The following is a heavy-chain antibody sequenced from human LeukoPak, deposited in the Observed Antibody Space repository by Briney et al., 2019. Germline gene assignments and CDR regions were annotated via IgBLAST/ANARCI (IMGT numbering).Heavy chain of an antibody. CDR2: IKQDGIEK. CDR1: GFSFSSYW. CDR3: ARDRLNELDY. J-gene: IGHJ4*02. V-gene: IGHV3-7*01. Sequence: GGSLRLSCAASGFSFSSYWMSWVRQAPGKGLERVANIKQDGIEKHYVDSVKGRFTISRDSAKNSLYLQTNSLRAEDTAVYYCARDRLNELDYWGQGTLVTVSS. D-gene: IGHD3-22*01.